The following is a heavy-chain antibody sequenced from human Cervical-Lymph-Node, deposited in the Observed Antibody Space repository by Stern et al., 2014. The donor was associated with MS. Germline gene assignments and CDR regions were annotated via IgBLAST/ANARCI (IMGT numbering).Heavy chain of an antibody. CDR3: ASAFKGSGWIFDY. J-gene: IGHJ4*02. Sequence: EVQLVESGAEVKKPGESLKISCKGSGYSFTSYWIGWVRQMPGKGLEWMGIIYPGNSDIRYSPSFQGQVTISVDKSISTAYLQWSSLKASDTAMYYCASAFKGSGWIFDYWGQGTLVTVSS. CDR2: IYPGNSDI. CDR1: GYSFTSYW. D-gene: IGHD6-19*01. V-gene: IGHV5-51*01.